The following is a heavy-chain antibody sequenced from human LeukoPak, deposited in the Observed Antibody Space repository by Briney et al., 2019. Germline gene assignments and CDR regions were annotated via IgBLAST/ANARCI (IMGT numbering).Heavy chain of an antibody. V-gene: IGHV4-4*02. CDR1: GGSISSSNW. Sequence: SETLSLTCAVSGGSISSSNWWSWVRQPPGKGLEWIGSIYYSGSTYYNPSLKSRVTISVDTSKNQFSLKLSSVTAADTAVYYCARCYSRSSYGWFDPWGQGTLVTVSS. D-gene: IGHD6-6*01. CDR3: ARCYSRSSYGWFDP. CDR2: IYYSGST. J-gene: IGHJ5*02.